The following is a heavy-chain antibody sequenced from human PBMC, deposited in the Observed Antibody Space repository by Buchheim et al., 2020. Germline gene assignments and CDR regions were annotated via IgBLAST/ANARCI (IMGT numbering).Heavy chain of an antibody. CDR1: GFTFSSYW. CDR3: ARVGIAAAGTRIYYYYGMDV. D-gene: IGHD6-13*01. V-gene: IGHV3-7*01. CDR2: IKQDGSEK. Sequence: EVQLVESGGGLVQPGGSLRLSCAASGFTFSSYWMSWVRQAPGKGLEWVANIKQDGSEKYYVDSVKGRFTISRDNAKNSLYLQMNSLRAEDTAVYYCARVGIAAAGTRIYYYYGMDVWGQGTT. J-gene: IGHJ6*02.